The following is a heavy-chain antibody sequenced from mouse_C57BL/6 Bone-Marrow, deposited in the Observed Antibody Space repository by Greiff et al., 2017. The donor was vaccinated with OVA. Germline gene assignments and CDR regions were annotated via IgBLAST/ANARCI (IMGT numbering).Heavy chain of an antibody. CDR3: TRRRGLRLGYAMDY. CDR2: IYPGNSDT. CDR1: GYTFTSYW. V-gene: IGHV1-5*01. J-gene: IGHJ4*01. D-gene: IGHD2-4*01. Sequence: EVQLQQSGTVLARPGASVKMSCKTSGYTFTSYWMHWVKQRPGQGLEWIGAIYPGNSDTSYNQKFKGKAKLTAVTSASTAYMELSSLTNEDSAVYYCTRRRGLRLGYAMDYWGQGTSVTVSS.